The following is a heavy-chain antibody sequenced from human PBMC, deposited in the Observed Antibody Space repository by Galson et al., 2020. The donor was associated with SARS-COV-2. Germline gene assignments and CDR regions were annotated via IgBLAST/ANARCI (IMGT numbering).Heavy chain of an antibody. J-gene: IGHJ6*03. CDR1: GGTFSSYA. Sequence: SVKVSCKASGGTFSSYAISWVRQAPGQGLEWMGGIIPILGIANYAQKFQGRVTITADKSTSTAYMELSSLRSEDTAVYYCAREEESSYYDFWSGSTGYYYYMDVWGKGTTVTVSS. V-gene: IGHV1-69*10. D-gene: IGHD3-3*01. CDR2: IIPILGIA. CDR3: AREEESSYYDFWSGSTGYYYYMDV.